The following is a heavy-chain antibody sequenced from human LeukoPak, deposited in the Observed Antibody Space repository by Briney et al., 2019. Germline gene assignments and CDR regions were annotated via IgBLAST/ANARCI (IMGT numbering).Heavy chain of an antibody. CDR1: AFTFSSYS. Sequence: GGSLRLSCAASAFTFSSYSMNWGRQAPRKGLERVSYISRSTSTIYYADSVEGRFTISRDNAKNSLYLQMSSLRAEDTAVYYCARDGGYYNYYYMDVWGKGTTVTVSS. CDR3: ARDGGYYNYYYMDV. D-gene: IGHD2-15*01. V-gene: IGHV3-48*04. J-gene: IGHJ6*03. CDR2: ISRSTSTI.